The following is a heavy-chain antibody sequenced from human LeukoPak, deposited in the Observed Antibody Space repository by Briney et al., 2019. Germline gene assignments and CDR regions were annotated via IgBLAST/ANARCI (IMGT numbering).Heavy chain of an antibody. CDR3: ARTKGGGDFVDY. Sequence: SETLSLTCTVSGGSFSSGGYSWSWFRQPPGKGLEWIGYIYHSGTSYHSPSLQSRVTISVDRSKNQFSLRLSSVTAADTALYYCARTKGGGDFVDYWGQGTLVTVSS. D-gene: IGHD2-21*01. V-gene: IGHV4-30-2*01. CDR1: GGSFSSGGYS. J-gene: IGHJ4*02. CDR2: IYHSGTS.